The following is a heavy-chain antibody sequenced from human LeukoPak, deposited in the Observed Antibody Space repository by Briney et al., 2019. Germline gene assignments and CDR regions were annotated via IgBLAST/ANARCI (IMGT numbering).Heavy chain of an antibody. CDR2: ISSSGSTI. D-gene: IGHD2/OR15-2a*01. CDR3: VSFYETY. Sequence: PGGSLRLSCAASGFTFSSYTMNWVRQAPGKGLEWLSYISSSGSTIYYADSVKGRFTISKDNAKNTVYLQMNSLRAEDTAVYYCVSFYETYWGRGTLVTVSS. V-gene: IGHV3-48*04. J-gene: IGHJ4*02. CDR1: GFTFSSYT.